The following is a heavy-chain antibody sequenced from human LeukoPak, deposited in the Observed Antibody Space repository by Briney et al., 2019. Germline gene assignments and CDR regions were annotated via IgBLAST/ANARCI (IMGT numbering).Heavy chain of an antibody. D-gene: IGHD3-3*01. CDR1: GGSIDSHY. CDR2: IYYSGST. V-gene: IGHV4-59*11. Sequence: SETLSLTCTVSGGSIDSHYWSWIRQPPGKGLEWIGYIYYSGSTIYNPSLKSRVTISVDTSKNQFSLNLKSVTAADTAVYYCAKDGVNERFLEWWDYYYYYMDVWGKGTTVTVSS. J-gene: IGHJ6*03. CDR3: AKDGVNERFLEWWDYYYYYMDV.